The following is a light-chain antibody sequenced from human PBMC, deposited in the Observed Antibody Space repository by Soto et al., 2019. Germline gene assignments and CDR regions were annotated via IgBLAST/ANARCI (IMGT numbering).Light chain of an antibody. J-gene: IGKJ5*01. Sequence: EIVLTQSPDTLSLSPGERATLSCRASQSLSSNSLAWYQQKPGQSPRLLMYDASSRATGIPDRFSGSGSGTDFTLTITRLEPEDFAVYYCQQYGSSLITFGQGTRLE. CDR2: DAS. CDR3: QQYGSSLIT. CDR1: QSLSSNS. V-gene: IGKV3-20*01.